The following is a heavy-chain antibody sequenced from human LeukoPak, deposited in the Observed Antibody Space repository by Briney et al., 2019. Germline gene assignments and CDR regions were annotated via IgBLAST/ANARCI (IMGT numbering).Heavy chain of an antibody. CDR1: GFIFSDYW. CDR2: IKYDGSST. CDR3: AKDIELAGSFYYYGMDV. D-gene: IGHD6-19*01. V-gene: IGHV3-74*01. J-gene: IGHJ6*02. Sequence: GGSLRLSCAASGFIFSDYWMHWVRHGPGKGLEWVSRIKYDGSSTSYADSVKGRFTISRDNAKNSLYLQMNSLRAEDTALYYCAKDIELAGSFYYYGMDVWGQGTTVTVSS.